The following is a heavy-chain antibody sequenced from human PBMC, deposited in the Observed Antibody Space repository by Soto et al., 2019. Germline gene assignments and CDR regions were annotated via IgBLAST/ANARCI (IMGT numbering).Heavy chain of an antibody. Sequence: GGSLRLSCAASGLTFSSYSMNWVRQAPGKGLEWVSYISSSSWNIYYADTVKGRFTISRDNAKNSLYLQMNSLRDEDTAVYYCARGPSAAAPLSDWYFDLWGRGTLVTVSS. CDR1: GLTFSSYS. J-gene: IGHJ2*01. V-gene: IGHV3-48*02. CDR2: ISSSSWNI. CDR3: ARGPSAAAPLSDWYFDL. D-gene: IGHD2-2*01.